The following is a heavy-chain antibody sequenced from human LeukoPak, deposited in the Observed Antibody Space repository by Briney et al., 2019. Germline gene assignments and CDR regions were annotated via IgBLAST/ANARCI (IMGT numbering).Heavy chain of an antibody. Sequence: SVKVPCKASGFTFTSSAMQWVRQARGQRLEWIGWIVVGSGNTNYAQKFQERVTITRDMSTSTAYMELSSLRSEDTAVYYCAAASLDYYYGMDVWGQGTTVTVSS. J-gene: IGHJ6*02. V-gene: IGHV1-58*02. CDR3: AAASLDYYYGMDV. CDR1: GFTFTSSA. CDR2: IVVGSGNT.